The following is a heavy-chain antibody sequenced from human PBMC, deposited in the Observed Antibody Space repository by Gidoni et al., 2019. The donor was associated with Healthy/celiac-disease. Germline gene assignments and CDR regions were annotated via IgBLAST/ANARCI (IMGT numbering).Heavy chain of an antibody. J-gene: IGHJ4*02. CDR1: GFTFSSYA. CDR3: AKGGLSTNAFDY. Sequence: AASGFTFSSYAMSWVRQATGKGLEWVSAISGSGGSTYYADSVKGRFTISRDNSKNTLYLQMNSLRAEDTAVYYCAKGGLSTNAFDYWGQGTLVTVSS. CDR2: ISGSGGST. D-gene: IGHD2-8*01. V-gene: IGHV3-23*01.